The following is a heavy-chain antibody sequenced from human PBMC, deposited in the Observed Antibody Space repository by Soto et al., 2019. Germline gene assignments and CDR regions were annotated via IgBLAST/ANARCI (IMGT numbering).Heavy chain of an antibody. V-gene: IGHV3-23*01. CDR1: GFTFSSYA. CDR3: AKTSSMTIRDGFDH. Sequence: EVQVLESGGGLVQPGGSLRLSCAASGFTFSSYAMSWVRQAPGQGLEWVSAISGSGSNPYYADSVKGRFTISRDNSKNTLYLHRNSLRADDAAIYYCAKTSSMTIRDGFDHWCQGTLVTVSS. J-gene: IGHJ4*02. CDR2: ISGSGSNP. D-gene: IGHD4-17*01.